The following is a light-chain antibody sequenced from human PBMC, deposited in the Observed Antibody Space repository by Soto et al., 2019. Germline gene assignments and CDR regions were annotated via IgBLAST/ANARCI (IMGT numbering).Light chain of an antibody. CDR3: MQALQTSYT. V-gene: IGKV2-28*01. CDR2: LGS. CDR1: HSLLHSNGYNY. J-gene: IGKJ2*01. Sequence: DIVMTQSPLSLPVTPGEPASISCRSSHSLLHSNGYNYLDWYLQKPGQSPQLLIYLGSNRASGVPDRFSGSGSGTDFTLKISRVEAEDVGVYYCMQALQTSYTFGQGTKLEIK.